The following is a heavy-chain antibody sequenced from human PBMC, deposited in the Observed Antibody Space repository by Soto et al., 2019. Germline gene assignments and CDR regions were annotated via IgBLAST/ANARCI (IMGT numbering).Heavy chain of an antibody. J-gene: IGHJ4*02. CDR2: IRGKAYGGTT. CDR3: ARVGCTSTSCYYRFDF. D-gene: IGHD2-2*01. CDR1: GFTFGDHD. V-gene: IGHV3-49*03. Sequence: PGGSLRLSCTTSGFTFGDHDMSWLRQAPGKGLEWLGFIRGKAYGGTTEYAASVKGRFAMSRDDSQGIAYLQMNSLKTEDTAVYYCARVGCTSTSCYYRFDFWGQGSLVT.